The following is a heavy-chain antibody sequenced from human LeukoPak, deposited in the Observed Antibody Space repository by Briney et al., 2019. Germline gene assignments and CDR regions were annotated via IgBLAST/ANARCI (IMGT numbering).Heavy chain of an antibody. V-gene: IGHV4-59*08. CDR1: GGSISSYY. Sequence: SETLSLTCTVSGGSISSYYWGWIRQPPGKGLEWIGYIYYSGSTNYNPSLKSRVTISVDTSKNQFSLKLSSVTAADTAVYYCASQYYDFWSGNTGWFDPWGQGTLVTVSS. CDR3: ASQYYDFWSGNTGWFDP. CDR2: IYYSGST. D-gene: IGHD3-3*01. J-gene: IGHJ5*02.